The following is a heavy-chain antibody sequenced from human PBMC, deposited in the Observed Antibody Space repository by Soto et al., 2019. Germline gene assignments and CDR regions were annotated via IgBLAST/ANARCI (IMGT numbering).Heavy chain of an antibody. J-gene: IGHJ1*01. CDR2: ISSNSDTV. Sequence: DVYLVESGGGLVQPGGSLRLSCTASGFTLSSYSMNWVRQAPGKGPEWVSHISSNSDTVDYADSVKGRFTISRDNARNSLPLQMNRLRAEDTAVYYCARVGLKFLLGGEFFQVWGQGTLVTVSS. V-gene: IGHV3-48*01. D-gene: IGHD3-16*01. CDR3: ARVGLKFLLGGEFFQV. CDR1: GFTLSSYS.